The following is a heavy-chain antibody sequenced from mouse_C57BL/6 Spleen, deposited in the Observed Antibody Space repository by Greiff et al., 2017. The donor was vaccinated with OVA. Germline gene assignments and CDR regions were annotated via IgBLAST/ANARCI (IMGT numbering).Heavy chain of an antibody. CDR1: GYTFTSYW. V-gene: IGHV1-52*01. CDR3: ARFSQFIRGGDYFDY. D-gene: IGHD1-1*01. Sequence: QVQLQQPGAELVRPGSSVKLSCKASGYTFTSYWMHWVKQRPIQGLEWIGNIDPSDSETHYNQQFKDKATLTVDKSSSTAYMQLSSLTSEDSAVYYGARFSQFIRGGDYFDYWGKGTTLTVSS. CDR2: IDPSDSET. J-gene: IGHJ2*01.